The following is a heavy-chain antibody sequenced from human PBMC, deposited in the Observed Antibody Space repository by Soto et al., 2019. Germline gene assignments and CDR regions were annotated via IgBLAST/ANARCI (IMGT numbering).Heavy chain of an antibody. CDR1: GGSISSGGYY. CDR2: IYYSGSI. V-gene: IGHV4-31*03. Sequence: SETLSLTCTVSGGSISSGGYYWSWIRQHPGRGLEWIGYIYYSGSIYYNPSLKSRVTISVDTSKNQFSLDLSSVTAADTAVYYCARVGYCSGGSCYGYYYCYGMDVWGQGTTVTVSS. CDR3: ARVGYCSGGSCYGYYYCYGMDV. D-gene: IGHD2-15*01. J-gene: IGHJ6*02.